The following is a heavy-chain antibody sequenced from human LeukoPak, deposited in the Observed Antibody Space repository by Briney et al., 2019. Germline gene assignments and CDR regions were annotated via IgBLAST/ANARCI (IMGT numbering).Heavy chain of an antibody. D-gene: IGHD6-19*01. CDR1: GGTFSSYA. V-gene: IGHV1-69*06. CDR3: ARGSRTGWYYFDY. Sequence: ASVKVSCKASGGTFSSYAFSWVRQAPGQGLEWMGGIIPLLGTANYAQKFQGRVTITADTSSSTVYMELRSLRSDDTAVYYCARGSRTGWYYFDYWGQGTLVTVSS. CDR2: IIPLLGTA. J-gene: IGHJ4*02.